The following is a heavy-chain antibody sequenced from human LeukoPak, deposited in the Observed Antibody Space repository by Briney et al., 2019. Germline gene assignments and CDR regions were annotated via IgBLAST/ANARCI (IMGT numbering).Heavy chain of an antibody. CDR1: GYTFTSYG. J-gene: IGHJ4*02. V-gene: IGHV1-18*04. CDR2: ISGYNGNT. CDR3: ARVLTGRGWYKDY. Sequence: ASVKVSCKASGYTFTSYGISWVRQAPGQGLEWMGWISGYNGNTNYAQKLQGRVTMTTDTSTSTVYMELRSLRSDDTAVYYCARVLTGRGWYKDYWGQGTLVTVSS. D-gene: IGHD6-19*01.